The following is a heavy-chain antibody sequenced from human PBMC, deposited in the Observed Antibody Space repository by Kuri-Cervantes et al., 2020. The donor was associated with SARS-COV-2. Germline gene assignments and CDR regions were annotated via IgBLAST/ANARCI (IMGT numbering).Heavy chain of an antibody. CDR3: ATGSMTPWYFDL. V-gene: IGHV3-9*01. CDR2: ISWNSGSI. Sequence: GGSLRLSCAASGFTFDDYAMHWVRQAPGKGLEWVSGISWNSGSIGYADSVKGRFTISRDNAKNSLYLQMNSLRSEDTAVYYCATGSMTPWYFDLWGRGTLVTVSS. J-gene: IGHJ2*01. CDR1: GFTFDDYA.